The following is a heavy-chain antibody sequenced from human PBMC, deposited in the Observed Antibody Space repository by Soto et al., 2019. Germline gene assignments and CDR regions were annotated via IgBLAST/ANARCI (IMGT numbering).Heavy chain of an antibody. D-gene: IGHD3-3*01. J-gene: IGHJ6*02. CDR3: ARVQPGGYDFWSGYSFGMDV. CDR1: GFTFSDYY. CDR2: ISSSGSTI. Sequence: AGGSLRLSCAASGFTFSDYYMSWIRQAPGKGLEWVSYISSSGSTIYYADSVKGRFTISRDNAKNSLYLQMNSLRAEDTAVYYCARVQPGGYDFWSGYSFGMDVWGQGTTVTVSS. V-gene: IGHV3-11*01.